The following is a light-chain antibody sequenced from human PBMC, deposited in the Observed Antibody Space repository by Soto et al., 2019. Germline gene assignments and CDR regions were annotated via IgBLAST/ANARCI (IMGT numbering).Light chain of an antibody. CDR3: CSYAGSSPAYV. J-gene: IGLJ1*01. V-gene: IGLV2-23*02. CDR1: SSDVGSYNL. Sequence: QSALTQPASVSGSPGQSITISCTGTSSDVGSYNLVSWYQQHPGKAPKLMIYEVSKRPSGVSNRFSGSKSGNTASLTISGLQAEDEADYYCCSYAGSSPAYVFGTGTKVTVL. CDR2: EVS.